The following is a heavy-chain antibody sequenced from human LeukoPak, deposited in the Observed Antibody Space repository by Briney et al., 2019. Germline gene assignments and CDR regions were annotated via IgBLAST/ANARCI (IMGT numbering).Heavy chain of an antibody. D-gene: IGHD1-26*01. V-gene: IGHV3-30-3*01. CDR3: ARDGYSGSRYYYYMDV. CDR1: GFIFGDYA. J-gene: IGHJ6*03. CDR2: ISYDGSNK. Sequence: GGSLRLSCAASGFIFGDYAMHWVRQAPGKGLEWVAVISYDGSNKYYADSVKGRFTISRDNSKNTLYLQMNSLRAEDTAVYYCARDGYSGSRYYYYMDVWGKGTTVTVSS.